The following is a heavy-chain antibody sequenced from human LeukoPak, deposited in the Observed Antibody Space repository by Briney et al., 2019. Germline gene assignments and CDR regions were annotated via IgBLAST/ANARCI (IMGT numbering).Heavy chain of an antibody. V-gene: IGHV4-31*03. Sequence: PSETLSLTCTVSGGSISSGGYYWSWIRQHPGKGLEWIGYIYYSGSTYYNPSLKSRVTISVDTSKNQFSLKLSSVTAADTAVYYCARLTSPTLYYDFWSGREDYWGQGTLVTVSS. D-gene: IGHD3-3*01. CDR3: ARLTSPTLYYDFWSGREDY. CDR2: IYYSGST. J-gene: IGHJ4*02. CDR1: GGSISSGGYY.